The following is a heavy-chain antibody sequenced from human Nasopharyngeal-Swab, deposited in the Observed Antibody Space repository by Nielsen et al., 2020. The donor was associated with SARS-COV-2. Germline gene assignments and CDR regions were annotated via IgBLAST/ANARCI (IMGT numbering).Heavy chain of an antibody. J-gene: IGHJ4*02. D-gene: IGHD2-2*01. V-gene: IGHV4-34*01. Sequence: GSLRLSCAVYGGSFRGYYWSCIRQPPGKGLEWIGEINHSGSTNYNPSLKSRVTISVDTSKNQFSLKLSSVTAADTAVYYCARGSYCSSTSCYWDYWGQGTLVTVSS. CDR3: ARGSYCSSTSCYWDY. CDR1: GGSFRGYY. CDR2: INHSGST.